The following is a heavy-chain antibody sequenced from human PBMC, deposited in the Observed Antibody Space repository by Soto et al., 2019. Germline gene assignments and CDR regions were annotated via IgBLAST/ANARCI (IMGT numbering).Heavy chain of an antibody. CDR1: GYTFTTDW. J-gene: IGHJ3*02. Sequence: GESLKISCKGSGYTFTTDWIGWVRQMPGKGLEWMGIIYPGDSDTRYSPSLQGQVIISADKSISTAYLQWNTLKASDTAMYYCARGHAFDIWGQGTRVTVAS. CDR2: IYPGDSDT. V-gene: IGHV5-51*01. CDR3: ARGHAFDI.